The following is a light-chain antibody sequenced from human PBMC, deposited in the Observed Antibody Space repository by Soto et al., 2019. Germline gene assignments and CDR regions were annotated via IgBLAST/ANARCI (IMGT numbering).Light chain of an antibody. Sequence: QAVVTQEPSFSVSPGGTVTLTCGLSSGSVSTSYYPSWYQQTPGQAPRTLIYSTNTRSSGVPDRFSGSILGNKAALTITGAQAEDESYYYCVLYMGSGSWVFGGGTKLTVL. CDR3: VLYMGSGSWV. CDR2: STN. J-gene: IGLJ3*02. V-gene: IGLV8-61*01. CDR1: SGSVSTSYY.